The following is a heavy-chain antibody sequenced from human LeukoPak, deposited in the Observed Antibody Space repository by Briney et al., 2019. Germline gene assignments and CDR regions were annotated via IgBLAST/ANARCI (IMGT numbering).Heavy chain of an antibody. Sequence: SETLSLTCTVSGYSISSGYYWGWIRQPPGKGLEWIGSIYHSGSTYYNPSLKSRVTISVDTSKNQFSLKLSSVTAADTAVYYCARLSPTIFGVVIKYYFDYWGQGTVVTVSS. V-gene: IGHV4-38-2*02. CDR3: ARLSPTIFGVVIKYYFDY. J-gene: IGHJ4*02. D-gene: IGHD3-3*01. CDR2: IYHSGST. CDR1: GYSISSGYY.